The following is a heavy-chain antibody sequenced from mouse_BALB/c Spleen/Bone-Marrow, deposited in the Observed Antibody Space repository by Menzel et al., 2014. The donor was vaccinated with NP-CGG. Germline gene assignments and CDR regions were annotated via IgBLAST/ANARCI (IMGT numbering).Heavy chain of an antibody. V-gene: IGHV2-9*02. J-gene: IGHJ3*01. CDR1: GFSLTSHG. CDR3: ATHDGYYISFAY. Sequence: VQRVESGPGLVAPSQSLSITCTVSGFSLTSHGVHWVRQPPGKGLEWLGVIWAGGSTNYNSALMSRLSISNDNSKNQVFLKMNSPQTDDTAIYYCATHDGYYISFAYWGQGTLVTVSA. CDR2: IWAGGST. D-gene: IGHD2-3*01.